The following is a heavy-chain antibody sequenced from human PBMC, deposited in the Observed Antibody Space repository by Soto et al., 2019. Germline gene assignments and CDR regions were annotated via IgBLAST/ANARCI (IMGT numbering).Heavy chain of an antibody. CDR2: IIPILGIA. CDR1: GGTFSSYT. Sequence: QVQLVQSGAEVKKPGSSVKVSCKASGGTFSSYTISWVRQAPGQGLEWMGRIIPILGIANYAQKFQGRFTITADKSTSTAYMELSSLRSEDTAVYYCATQGGGSGSYYPYYYYYGMDVWGQGTTVTVSS. J-gene: IGHJ6*02. D-gene: IGHD3-10*01. V-gene: IGHV1-69*02. CDR3: ATQGGGSGSYYPYYYYYGMDV.